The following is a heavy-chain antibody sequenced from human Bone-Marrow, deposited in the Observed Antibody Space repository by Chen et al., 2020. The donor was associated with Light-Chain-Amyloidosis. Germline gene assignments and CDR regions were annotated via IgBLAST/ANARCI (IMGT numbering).Heavy chain of an antibody. CDR1: GYSFTFTSHY. CDR3: ARDRRERRVGGTVNVLDV. D-gene: IGHD1-1*01. Sequence: HVQLVQSVAEVKKPGASVKISCKASGYSFTFTSHYIHWVRQAPGQGLEYVGMIDPFIRRATYVQKFQDRVTMATDTSTNTIYMEVTSLRSEDTAVYYCARDRRERRVGGTVNVLDVWGQGTMVTVSS. V-gene: IGHV1-46*01. J-gene: IGHJ3*01. CDR2: IDPFIRRA.